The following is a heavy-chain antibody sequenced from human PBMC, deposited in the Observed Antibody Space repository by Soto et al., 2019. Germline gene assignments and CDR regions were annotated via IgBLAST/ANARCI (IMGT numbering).Heavy chain of an antibody. CDR2: IHESGST. D-gene: IGHD1-1*01. CDR3: AREGRDSYNLGY. CDR1: SGSISSSKW. Sequence: QVQLQESGPGLVKPSGTLSLTCVVSSGSISSSKWWSWVRQPPGKGLEWIGEIHESGSTNYNPSLQSRITISVKKSKNQCSLNLNSVTAADTAVYFLAREGRDSYNLGYWGQGTLVTVSS. J-gene: IGHJ4*02. V-gene: IGHV4-4*02.